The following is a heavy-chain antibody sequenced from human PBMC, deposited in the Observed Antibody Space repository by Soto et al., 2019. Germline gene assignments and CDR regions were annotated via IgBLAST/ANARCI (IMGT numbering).Heavy chain of an antibody. CDR2: IYHSGST. V-gene: IGHV4-4*02. J-gene: IGHJ4*02. Sequence: QVQLQESGPGLVKPSGTLSLTCAVSGGSISSSNWWSWVHQPPGKGLEWIGEIYHSGSTNYNPSLKSRVTISVDKSKNQFSLKLSSVTAADTAVYYCAREFVEYSSFSSPVYFDYWGQGTLVTVSS. CDR3: AREFVEYSSFSSPVYFDY. D-gene: IGHD6-6*01. CDR1: GGSISSSNW.